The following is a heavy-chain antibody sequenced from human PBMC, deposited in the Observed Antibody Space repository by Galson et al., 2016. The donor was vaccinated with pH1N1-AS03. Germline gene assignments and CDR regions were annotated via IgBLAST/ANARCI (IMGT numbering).Heavy chain of an antibody. D-gene: IGHD5-24*01. CDR1: GFRFDDYA. Sequence: LRLSCAVSGFRFDDYAMHWVRQAPGKGLEWVSSISWNSNKIDYADSVKGRCTISRDNAKNSLYLQINNLRAEDTAMYYCARWERWGQGTLVTVSS. V-gene: IGHV3-9*01. CDR3: ARWER. CDR2: ISWNSNKI. J-gene: IGHJ4*02.